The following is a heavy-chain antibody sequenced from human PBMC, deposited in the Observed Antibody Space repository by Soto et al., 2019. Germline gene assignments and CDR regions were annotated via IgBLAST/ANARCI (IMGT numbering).Heavy chain of an antibody. J-gene: IGHJ5*02. D-gene: IGHD2-15*01. CDR1: GYTFTTHG. V-gene: IGHV1-18*01. CDR2: VTGDNGHT. Sequence: QVQLVQSGAEVKKPGASVKVSCKASGYTFTTHGITRVRQAPGQGLEWIGWVTGDNGHTNYAQSLQGRVTMTTDTSKTTAYMELRSLRSDDTAVYYCARDLGYCRSGTCYREWFDPWGQGTLDTVSS. CDR3: ARDLGYCRSGTCYREWFDP.